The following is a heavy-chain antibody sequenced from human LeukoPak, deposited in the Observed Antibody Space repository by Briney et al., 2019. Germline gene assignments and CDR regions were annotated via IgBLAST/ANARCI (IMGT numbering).Heavy chain of an antibody. V-gene: IGHV1-18*01. Sequence: GASAKVSCKASGYTFTSYGISWVRQAPGQGLEWMGWISAYNGNTNYAQKLQGRVTMTTDTSTSTAYMELRSLRSDDTAVYYCARTPVLRYFDWPLANWFDPWGQGTLVTVSS. CDR2: ISAYNGNT. CDR3: ARTPVLRYFDWPLANWFDP. J-gene: IGHJ5*02. D-gene: IGHD3-9*01. CDR1: GYTFTSYG.